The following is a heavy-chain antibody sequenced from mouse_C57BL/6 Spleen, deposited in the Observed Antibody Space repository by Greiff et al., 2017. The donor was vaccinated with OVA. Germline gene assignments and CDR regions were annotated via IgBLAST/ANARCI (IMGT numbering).Heavy chain of an antibody. CDR3: ARGGSSYLFDY. CDR1: GYAFSSYW. D-gene: IGHD1-1*01. CDR2: IYPGDGDT. J-gene: IGHJ2*01. V-gene: IGHV1-80*01. Sequence: QVQLQQSGAELVKPGASVKISCKASGYAFSSYWMNWVKQRPGKGLEWIGQIYPGDGDTNYNGKFKGKATLTADKSSSTAYMQLSSLTSEDSAVYCCARGGSSYLFDYWGQGTTLTVSS.